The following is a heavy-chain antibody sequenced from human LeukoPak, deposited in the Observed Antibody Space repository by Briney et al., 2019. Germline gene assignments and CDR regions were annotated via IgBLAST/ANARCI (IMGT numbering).Heavy chain of an antibody. CDR1: GFTFSSYG. J-gene: IGHJ6*03. CDR3: AKDGRERFPGMRYYYYMDV. CDR2: ISYDGSNK. D-gene: IGHD1-1*01. V-gene: IGHV3-30*18. Sequence: GSLRLSCAASGFTFSSYGMHWVRQAPGKGLEWVAVISYDGSNKYYADSVKGRFTTSRDNSKNTLYLQMNSLRAEDTAVYYCAKDGRERFPGMRYYYYMDVWGKGTTVTVSS.